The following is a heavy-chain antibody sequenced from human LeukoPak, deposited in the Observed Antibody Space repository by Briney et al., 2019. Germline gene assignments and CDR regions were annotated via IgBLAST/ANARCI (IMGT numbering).Heavy chain of an antibody. J-gene: IGHJ4*02. CDR1: GGSISSYY. D-gene: IGHD4-17*01. CDR2: RHYSGSF. CDR3: ARFDYGDSAGRAGPLNF. V-gene: IGHV4-59*01. Sequence: SETLSLTCTVSGGSISSYYWSWIRQPPGKGLEWIGYRHYSGSFNYSPSLKSRAIISLGTSKNQFSLRLSSVTAADTAVYYCARFDYGDSAGRAGPLNFWGQGTLVTVSS.